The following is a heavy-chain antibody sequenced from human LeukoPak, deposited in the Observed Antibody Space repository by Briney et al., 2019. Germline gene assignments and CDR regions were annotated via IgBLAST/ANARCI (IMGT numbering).Heavy chain of an antibody. Sequence: GASEKVSCKASGGTFSSYAISWVRQAPGQGLEWMGGIIPIFGTANYAQKFQGRVTITADESTSTAYMGLSSLRSEDTAVYYCAREGGSGSYSDWGQGTLVTVSS. D-gene: IGHD1-26*01. CDR3: AREGGSGSYSD. V-gene: IGHV1-69*01. J-gene: IGHJ4*02. CDR2: IIPIFGTA. CDR1: GGTFSSYA.